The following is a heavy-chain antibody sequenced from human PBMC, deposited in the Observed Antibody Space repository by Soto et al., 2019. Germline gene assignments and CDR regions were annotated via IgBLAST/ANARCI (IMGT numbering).Heavy chain of an antibody. CDR3: ARGGGSYYIAY. V-gene: IGHV4-61*01. CDR1: GGSVSSGSYS. D-gene: IGHD1-26*01. CDR2: VYHSGTT. J-gene: IGHJ4*02. Sequence: QVQLQESGPGLVKSSETLSLTCTVSGGSVSSGSYSWSWMRQPPGKGLEWIGYVYHSGTTNYNPSLKSRVTISVDTSKNQFSLKLSSVTAADTAVYYCARGGGSYYIAYWGQGTLVTVSS.